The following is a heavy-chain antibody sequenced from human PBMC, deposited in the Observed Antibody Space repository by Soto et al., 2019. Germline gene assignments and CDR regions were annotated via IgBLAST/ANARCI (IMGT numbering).Heavy chain of an antibody. Sequence: PGGSLRLSCAASGFTFSRYAMSWVRQAPGKGLEWVSAISGSGGSTYYADSVKGRFTISRDNSKNTLYLQMNSLRAEDTAVYYCAKDSYYDFWSGYLNYYYYGMDVWGQGTTVTVSS. D-gene: IGHD3-3*01. CDR3: AKDSYYDFWSGYLNYYYYGMDV. J-gene: IGHJ6*02. CDR1: GFTFSRYA. V-gene: IGHV3-23*01. CDR2: ISGSGGST.